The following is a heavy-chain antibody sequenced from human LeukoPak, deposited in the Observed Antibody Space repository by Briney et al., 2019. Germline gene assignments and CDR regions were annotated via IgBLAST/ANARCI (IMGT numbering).Heavy chain of an antibody. J-gene: IGHJ3*02. D-gene: IGHD6-13*01. Sequence: SQTLSLTCAISGDTVSSNSAAWNWIRQSPSRGLEWLGRTYYRSKRYYDYAISVKSRITLNPDTSKNQFSLQLNSVTPDDTAVYYCARKYSSSWYDALDIWGQGTMVTVSS. CDR1: GDTVSSNSAA. CDR3: ARKYSSSWYDALDI. CDR2: TYYRSKRYY. V-gene: IGHV6-1*01.